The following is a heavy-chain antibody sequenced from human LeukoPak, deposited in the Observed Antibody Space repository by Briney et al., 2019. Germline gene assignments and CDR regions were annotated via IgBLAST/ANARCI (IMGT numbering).Heavy chain of an antibody. CDR2: IRQDGSEK. V-gene: IGHV3-7*04. D-gene: IGHD1-26*01. Sequence: PGGSLRLSCAASGFPFSDYWMNWVRQAPGKGLEWVANIRQDGSEKYFVDSVKGRFTISRDSAKNSLYLQMNSLRAEDTAVYFCARAREKWVAFDIWGQGTVVTVSS. CDR3: ARAREKWVAFDI. CDR1: GFPFSDYW. J-gene: IGHJ3*02.